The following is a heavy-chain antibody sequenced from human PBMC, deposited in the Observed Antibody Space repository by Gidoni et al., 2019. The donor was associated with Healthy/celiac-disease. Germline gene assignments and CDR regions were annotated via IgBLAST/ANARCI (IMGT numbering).Heavy chain of an antibody. D-gene: IGHD3-10*01. V-gene: IGHV3-15*01. Sequence: EVQLVESGGGLVKPGGSLRLSCAASGFTFSNAWMSWVRQAPGKGLEWVGRIKSKTDGGTTDYAAPLKGRFTISRDDSKNTLYLQMNSLKTEDTAVYYCTRGSGSYYPEDYWGQGTLVTVSS. CDR2: IKSKTDGGTT. CDR3: TRGSGSYYPEDY. CDR1: GFTFSNAW. J-gene: IGHJ4*02.